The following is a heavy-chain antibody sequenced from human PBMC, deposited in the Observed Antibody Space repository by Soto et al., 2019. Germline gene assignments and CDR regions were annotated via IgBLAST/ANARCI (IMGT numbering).Heavy chain of an antibody. V-gene: IGHV3-7*03. Sequence: GGSLRLSXAASGFTFSSYSMSWIRQAPGKGLEWLAHIHENGHFKFYVDSVKGRFTISRDDALNSLYLQMNSLRAEDTAIYYCARDEGVPINYRFDYWGQGTLVTVSS. D-gene: IGHD4-4*01. J-gene: IGHJ4*02. CDR1: GFTFSSYS. CDR3: ARDEGVPINYRFDY. CDR2: IHENGHFK.